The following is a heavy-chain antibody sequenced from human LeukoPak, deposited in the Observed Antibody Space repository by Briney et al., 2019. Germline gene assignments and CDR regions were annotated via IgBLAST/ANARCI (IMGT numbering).Heavy chain of an antibody. V-gene: IGHV3-30*18. CDR3: AKAGSGSYCLDY. CDR2: ISYDGSNK. CDR1: GFTFSSYG. Sequence: PGGSLRLSCAASGFTFSSYGMHWVRQAPGKGLEWVAVISYDGSNKYYEDSVKGRFTISRDNSKNTLYLQMNSLRAEDTAVYYCAKAGSGSYCLDYWGQGTLVTVSS. D-gene: IGHD1-26*01. J-gene: IGHJ4*02.